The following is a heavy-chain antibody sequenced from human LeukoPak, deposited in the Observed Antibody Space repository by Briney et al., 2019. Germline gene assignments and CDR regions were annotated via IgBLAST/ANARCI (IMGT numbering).Heavy chain of an antibody. CDR2: ISSSSSYI. CDR3: ASYCSSTSCYNWFDH. CDR1: GFTFRSYS. V-gene: IGHV3-21*01. D-gene: IGHD2-2*01. J-gene: IGHJ5*02. Sequence: GGSLRLSCAASGFTFRSYSMNWVRQAPGKGLEWVSSISSSSSYIYYADSVKGRFTISRDNAKNSLYLQMNSLRAEDTAVYYCASYCSSTSCYNWFDHWGQGTLVTVSS.